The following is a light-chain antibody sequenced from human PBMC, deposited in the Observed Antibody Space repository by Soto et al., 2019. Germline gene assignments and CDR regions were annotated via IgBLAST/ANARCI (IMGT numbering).Light chain of an antibody. J-gene: IGKJ2*01. Sequence: EIVLTQSPGTLSLSPGERATLSCRASQSVSSSYLAWYQQNPGQAPRLLIYGASSRATGIPDRFSGSGSGTDFTLTISRLEPEDFAVYYCQQYGSSPYTFGQWTKLEIK. V-gene: IGKV3-20*01. CDR3: QQYGSSPYT. CDR1: QSVSSSY. CDR2: GAS.